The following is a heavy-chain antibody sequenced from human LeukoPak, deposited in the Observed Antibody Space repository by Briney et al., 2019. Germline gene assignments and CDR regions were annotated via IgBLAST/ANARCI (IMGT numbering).Heavy chain of an antibody. D-gene: IGHD3-16*02. J-gene: IGHJ5*02. Sequence: PSETLSLTCAVYGGSFSGYYWSWIRQPPGKGLEWIGEINHSGSTNYNPSLKSRVTISVDTSKNQFSLKLSSVTAADTAVYYCARGLGMITFGGVIVLNWFDPWGQGTLVTVSS. V-gene: IGHV4-34*01. CDR3: ARGLGMITFGGVIVLNWFDP. CDR1: GGSFSGYY. CDR2: INHSGST.